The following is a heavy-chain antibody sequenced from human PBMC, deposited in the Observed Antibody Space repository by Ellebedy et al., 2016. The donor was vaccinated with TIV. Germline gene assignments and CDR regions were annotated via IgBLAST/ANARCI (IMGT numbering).Heavy chain of an antibody. CDR3: AREGQYGGSWYWGYFDL. CDR1: GFTFSSYW. CDR2: IKQDGSEK. V-gene: IGHV3-7*01. Sequence: GGSLRLSCAASGFTFSSYWMSWVRQAPGKGLGWVANIKQDGSEKYYVDSVKGRFTISRDNAKNSLYLQMNSLRAEDTAVYYCAREGQYGGSWYWGYFDLWGRGTLVTVSS. J-gene: IGHJ2*01. D-gene: IGHD6-13*01.